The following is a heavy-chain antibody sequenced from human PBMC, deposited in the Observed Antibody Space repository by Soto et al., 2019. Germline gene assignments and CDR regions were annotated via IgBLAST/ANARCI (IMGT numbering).Heavy chain of an antibody. J-gene: IGHJ5*02. CDR3: ARMGVWFGELLRNWFDP. CDR2: IYWDDDK. Sequence: QITLKESGPPVLKPTQTLTLTCTFSGFSLSTTGEAVAWIRQPPGKALEWLALIYWDDDKRYSPSLKNRLTITKEPSKNQLVLTVTNMDPVDTATYHCARMGVWFGELLRNWFDPWGQGTLVTVSS. V-gene: IGHV2-5*02. CDR1: GFSLSTTGEA. D-gene: IGHD3-10*01.